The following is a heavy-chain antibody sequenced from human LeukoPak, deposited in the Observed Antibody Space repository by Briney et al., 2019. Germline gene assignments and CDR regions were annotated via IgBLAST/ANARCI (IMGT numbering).Heavy chain of an antibody. CDR2: IIPIFGTA. CDR3: ARERRGYYDSSGYYSPRRTNFDY. CDR1: GYTFTGYY. Sequence: GASVKVSCKASGYTFTGYYMHWVRQAPGQGLEWMGGIIPIFGTANYAQKFQGRVTITADEFTSTAYMELSSLRSEDTAVYYCARERRGYYDSSGYYSPRRTNFDYWGQGTLVTVSS. D-gene: IGHD3-22*01. V-gene: IGHV1-69*13. J-gene: IGHJ4*02.